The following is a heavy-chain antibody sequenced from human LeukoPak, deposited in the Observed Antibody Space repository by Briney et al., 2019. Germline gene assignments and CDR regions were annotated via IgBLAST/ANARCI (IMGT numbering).Heavy chain of an antibody. D-gene: IGHD3-10*01. J-gene: IGHJ4*02. Sequence: GGSLRLSCAASGFTFSSYGMSWVRQAPGKGLEWVSAISGSGGSTYYADSVKGRFTISRDNSKNTLYLQMNSLRAEDTAVYYCAKLRQLWFGELDYWGQGTLVTVSS. CDR2: ISGSGGST. CDR1: GFTFSSYG. CDR3: AKLRQLWFGELDY. V-gene: IGHV3-23*01.